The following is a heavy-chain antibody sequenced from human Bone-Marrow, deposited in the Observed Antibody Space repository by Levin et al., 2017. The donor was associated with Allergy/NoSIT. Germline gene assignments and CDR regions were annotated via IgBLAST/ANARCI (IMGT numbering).Heavy chain of an antibody. CDR3: ARLGPADHYYYMDV. J-gene: IGHJ6*03. V-gene: IGHV4-59*08. CDR2: FSYTGRT. Sequence: SETLSLTCTVSGGSMTNYYWSWIRQSPGRDLEWMAYFSYTGRTNYNPSLKSRVTISVDTSKNQFSLNLTPVSAADTAVYYCARLGPADHYYYMDVWGKGTTVTVSS. CDR1: GGSMTNYY. D-gene: IGHD3-16*01.